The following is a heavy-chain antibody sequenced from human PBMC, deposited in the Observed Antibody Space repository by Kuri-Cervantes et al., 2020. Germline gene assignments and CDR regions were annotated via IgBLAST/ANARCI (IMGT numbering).Heavy chain of an antibody. CDR1: GYTFIGYY. Sequence: ASVKVSCKASGYTFIGYYIHWVRQAPGQGLEWMGWINPNSGGTNYAQKFQGRVTMTRSTSISTAYMELSSLRSEDTAVYYCARGLNIAAAANYWGQGTLVTVSS. CDR3: ARGLNIAAAANY. CDR2: INPNSGGT. D-gene: IGHD6-13*01. V-gene: IGHV1-2*02. J-gene: IGHJ4*02.